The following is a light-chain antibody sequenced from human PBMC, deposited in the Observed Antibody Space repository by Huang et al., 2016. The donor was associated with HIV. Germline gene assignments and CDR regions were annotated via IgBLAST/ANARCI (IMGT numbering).Light chain of an antibody. CDR2: AAS. Sequence: DIQMTQSPSSLSASVGDRVTITCRASQSISSYLNWYQQKPGKAPNLLIYAASSLRSGVPTRFRASGSGTDFALTISSLQPEDFATYYCQQTYSTPRTFGQGTKVEVK. CDR1: QSISSY. J-gene: IGKJ1*01. CDR3: QQTYSTPRT. V-gene: IGKV1-39*01.